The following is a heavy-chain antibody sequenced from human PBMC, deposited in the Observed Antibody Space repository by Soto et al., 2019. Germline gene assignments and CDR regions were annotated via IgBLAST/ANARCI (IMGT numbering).Heavy chain of an antibody. CDR3: AAKRANDYVDPNDALDI. V-gene: IGHV3-53*01. D-gene: IGHD4-17*01. J-gene: IGHJ3*02. CDR2: LYAGGAT. Sequence: EVQLVESGGGLIQPGGSLRLSCAASGFSVSANYMNWVRQAPGKGLQWVSLLYAGGATFYADSVKGRFTLSRDRSKNTLYLQMDSLRVEDTAVYYCAAKRANDYVDPNDALDIWGQGTVVSVSS. CDR1: GFSVSANY.